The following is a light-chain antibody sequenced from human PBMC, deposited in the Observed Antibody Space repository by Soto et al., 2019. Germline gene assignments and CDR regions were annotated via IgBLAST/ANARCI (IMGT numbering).Light chain of an antibody. Sequence: AIQLTQSPSSLSASVGDRVTITCRASQGISSALAWYQQKPGKPPKLLIYDASSLESGVPLRFSGSGSGTDFTLTISSLQPEDFATYYCQQFNSYPLTFGGGTKVDIK. CDR2: DAS. J-gene: IGKJ4*01. V-gene: IGKV1-13*02. CDR1: QGISSA. CDR3: QQFNSYPLT.